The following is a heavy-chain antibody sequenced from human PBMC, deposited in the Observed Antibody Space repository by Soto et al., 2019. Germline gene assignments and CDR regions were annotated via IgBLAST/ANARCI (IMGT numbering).Heavy chain of an antibody. CDR3: AKPDCSSTSCYTHYYYYGMDV. Sequence: PGGSLRLSCAASGFTFSSYAMSWVRQAPGKGLEWVSAISGSGGSTYYADSVKGRFTISRDNSKNTLYLQMNSLRAEDTAVYYCAKPDCSSTSCYTHYYYYGMDVWGQGTTVTVSS. CDR2: ISGSGGST. V-gene: IGHV3-23*01. D-gene: IGHD2-2*02. J-gene: IGHJ6*02. CDR1: GFTFSSYA.